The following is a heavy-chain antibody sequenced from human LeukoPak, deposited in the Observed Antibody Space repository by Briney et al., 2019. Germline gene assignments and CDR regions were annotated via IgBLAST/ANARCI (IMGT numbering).Heavy chain of an antibody. CDR2: IYSGGST. J-gene: IGHJ4*02. Sequence: GGSLRLSCAASGFTVSSNYMSWVRQASGKGLEWVSVIYSGGSTYYADSVKGRFTISRDNSKNTLYLQMDSLRAEDTAVYYCARGHPAHLDYWGQGTLVTVSS. CDR3: ARGHPAHLDY. V-gene: IGHV3-53*01. CDR1: GFTVSSNY.